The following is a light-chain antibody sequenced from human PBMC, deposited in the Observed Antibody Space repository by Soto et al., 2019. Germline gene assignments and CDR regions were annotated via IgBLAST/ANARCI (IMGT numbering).Light chain of an antibody. CDR1: SSDVGGYNY. CDR3: SSYTSSSTQV. Sequence: QSVLTQPASVSGSPGQTITISCTGSSSDVGGYNYVSWYQQHPGKAPKLMIYEVNNRPSGVSNRFSASKSGNTASLTISGLQAEDEADYYCSSYTSSSTQVLGGGTKLTVL. V-gene: IGLV2-14*01. CDR2: EVN. J-gene: IGLJ3*02.